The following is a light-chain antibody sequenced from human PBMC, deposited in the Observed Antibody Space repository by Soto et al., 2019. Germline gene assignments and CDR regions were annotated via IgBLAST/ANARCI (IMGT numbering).Light chain of an antibody. CDR3: QQFGSSPGFT. V-gene: IGKV3-20*01. CDR2: GAF. Sequence: EIVLTQSPGTLSLSPGERATLSCRASHSVSSSYLAWYQQKPGQAPRLLIYGAFSRATGIPDRFSGSGSGTDFTLTISRLEPEDIAVYYCQQFGSSPGFTFGPGTKVDIK. J-gene: IGKJ3*01. CDR1: HSVSSSY.